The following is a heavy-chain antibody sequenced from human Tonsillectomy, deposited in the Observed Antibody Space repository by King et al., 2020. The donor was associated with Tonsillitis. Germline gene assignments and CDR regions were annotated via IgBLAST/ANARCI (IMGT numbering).Heavy chain of an antibody. J-gene: IGHJ5*01. CDR2: INSDGSRT. V-gene: IGHV3-74*01. CDR3: ARGSTDRGDSFDS. D-gene: IGHD2-21*01. Sequence: VQLVESGGGLVQPGGSLRLSCAASGFIFSHYWMHWVRQGPGKGLVWVSRINSDGSRTNYADSVKGRFTISRDSGKNTLDLQMTSLRVEDMGVYYCARGSTDRGDSFDSWGQGTLVTVSS. CDR1: GFIFSHYW.